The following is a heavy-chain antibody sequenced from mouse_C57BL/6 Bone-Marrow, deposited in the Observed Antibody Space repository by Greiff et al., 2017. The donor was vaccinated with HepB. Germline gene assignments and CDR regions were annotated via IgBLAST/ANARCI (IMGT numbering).Heavy chain of an antibody. CDR2: IYPRSGNT. CDR1: GYTFTSYG. Sequence: QVQLQQSGAELARPGASVKLSCKASGYTFTSYGISWVKQRTGQGLEWIGEIYPRSGNTYYNEKFKGKATLTADKSSSTAYMEPRSLTSEDSAVYFCARSRSAQATFFYWGQGTTLTVSS. D-gene: IGHD3-2*02. J-gene: IGHJ2*01. CDR3: ARSRSAQATFFY. V-gene: IGHV1-81*01.